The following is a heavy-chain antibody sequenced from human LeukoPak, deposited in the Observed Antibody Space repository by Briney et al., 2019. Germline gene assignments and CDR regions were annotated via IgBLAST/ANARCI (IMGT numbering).Heavy chain of an antibody. CDR3: VKEGFYFFDN. CDR2: ISGSSDLT. D-gene: IGHD2/OR15-2a*01. J-gene: IGHJ4*02. V-gene: IGHV3-23*01. CDR1: GLSFSSYA. Sequence: PGGSLRLSCAASGLSFSSYAMSWVRQAPGKGLEWVSFISGSSDLTTYADSVKGRFTISRDNSKNALFLQMKSLRAEDTAAYYCVKEGFYFFDNWGPGILVTVSS.